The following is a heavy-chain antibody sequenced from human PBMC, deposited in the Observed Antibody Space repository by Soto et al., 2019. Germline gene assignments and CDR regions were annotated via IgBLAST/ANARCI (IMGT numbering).Heavy chain of an antibody. J-gene: IGHJ4*02. D-gene: IGHD1-1*01. Sequence: VHLSESGGGLVQPGGSLRLSCTTSGFTFNIFPMSWVRQAPGKGLTWISTISASSSSTYYADSVKGRFTISRDNSENTLFLQMNSLRAEDTALYYCARDVYKRGTNSWGQGTLVTVSS. CDR2: ISASSSST. V-gene: IGHV3-23*01. CDR3: ARDVYKRGTNS. CDR1: GFTFNIFP.